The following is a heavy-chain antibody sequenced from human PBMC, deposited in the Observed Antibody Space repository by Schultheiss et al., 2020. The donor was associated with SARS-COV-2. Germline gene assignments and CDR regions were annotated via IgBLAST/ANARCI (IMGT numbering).Heavy chain of an antibody. CDR3: ARGGWGGYDFIIDY. V-gene: IGHV3-74*01. J-gene: IGHJ4*02. CDR1: GFTFSSYA. CDR2: INSDGSST. Sequence: GGSLRLSCAASGFTFSSYAMSWVRQAPGKGLEWVSRINSDGSSTSYADSVKGRFTISRDNAKNSLYLQMNSLRAEDTAVYYCARGGWGGYDFIIDYWGQGTLVTVSS. D-gene: IGHD5-12*01.